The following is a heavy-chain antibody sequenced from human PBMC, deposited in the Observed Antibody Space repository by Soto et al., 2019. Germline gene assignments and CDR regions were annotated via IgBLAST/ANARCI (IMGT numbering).Heavy chain of an antibody. CDR1: GFTFSSYA. D-gene: IGHD3-9*01. CDR2: ISGSGGST. J-gene: IGHJ4*02. CDR3: AKAGFGGTSFDGFDY. Sequence: PGGSLRLSCAASGFTFSSYAMSWVRQAPGKGLEWVSAISGSGGSTYYADSVKGRFTISRDNSKNTLYLQMNSLRAEDTAVYYCAKAGFGGTSFDGFDYWGQGTLVTVSS. V-gene: IGHV3-23*01.